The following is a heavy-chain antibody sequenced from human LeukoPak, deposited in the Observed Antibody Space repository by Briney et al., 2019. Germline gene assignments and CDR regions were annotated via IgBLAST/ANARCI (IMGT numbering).Heavy chain of an antibody. CDR2: IYYSGST. Sequence: SETLSLTCTVSGGSISSSSYYWGWTRQPPGKGLEWIGSIYYSGSTYYNPSLKSRVTISVDTSKNQFSLKLSSVTAADTAVYYCARVGRTRKWLVSTPFDIWGQGTMVTVSS. J-gene: IGHJ3*02. CDR3: ARVGRTRKWLVSTPFDI. CDR1: GGSISSSSYY. D-gene: IGHD6-19*01. V-gene: IGHV4-39*07.